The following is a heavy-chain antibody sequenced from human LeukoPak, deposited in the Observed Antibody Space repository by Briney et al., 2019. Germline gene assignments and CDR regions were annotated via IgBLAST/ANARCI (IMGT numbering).Heavy chain of an antibody. CDR3: ARELEGGDWFDP. D-gene: IGHD1-1*01. CDR2: INPSGGST. J-gene: IGHJ5*02. Sequence: ASVKVSCKATGYTFTSYYMHWVRQAPGQGLEWMGIINPSGGSTSYAQKFQGRVTMIRDMSTSTVYMELSSLRSEDTAVYYCARELEGGDWFDPWGQGTLVTVSS. V-gene: IGHV1-46*01. CDR1: GYTFTSYY.